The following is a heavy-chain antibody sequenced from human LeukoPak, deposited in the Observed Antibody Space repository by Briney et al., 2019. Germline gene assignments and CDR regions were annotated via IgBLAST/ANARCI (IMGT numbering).Heavy chain of an antibody. Sequence: PETLSLTCTVSGGSISSYYWSWIRQPPGKGLEWIGYIYTSGSTNYNPSLKSRVTISVDTSKNQFSLKLSSVTAADTAVYYCARSREDSSGSDYYYYYMDVWGKGTTVTVSS. D-gene: IGHD3-22*01. CDR2: IYTSGST. CDR3: ARSREDSSGSDYYYYYMDV. CDR1: GGSISSYY. V-gene: IGHV4-4*09. J-gene: IGHJ6*03.